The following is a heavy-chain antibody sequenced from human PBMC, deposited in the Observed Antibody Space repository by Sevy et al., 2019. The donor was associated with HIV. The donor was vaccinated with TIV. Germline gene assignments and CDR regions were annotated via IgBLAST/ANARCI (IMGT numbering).Heavy chain of an antibody. V-gene: IGHV3-9*01. J-gene: IGHJ4*02. CDR2: ISWNSGSI. D-gene: IGHD5-18*01. CDR3: AKEGYSYGNFDY. CDR1: GFTFDDYA. Sequence: QLGGSLRLSCAASGFTFDDYAMHWVRQAPGKGLEWVSGISWNSGSIGYADSVKGRFTISRDNAKNSLYLQMNSLRAEDTALYYCAKEGYSYGNFDYWGQGTLVTVSS.